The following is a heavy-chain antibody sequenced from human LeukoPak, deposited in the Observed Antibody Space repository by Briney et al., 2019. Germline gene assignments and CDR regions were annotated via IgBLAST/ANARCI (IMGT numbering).Heavy chain of an antibody. CDR3: ARDEMRYFDWLLYHFDY. J-gene: IGHJ4*02. CDR1: GFTFSSYG. Sequence: GRSLRLSCAASGFTFSSYGMHWVRQAPGKGLEWVAVIWYDGSNKYYADSVKGRFTISRDNSKNTLYLQMNRLRAEDTAVYYCARDEMRYFDWLLYHFDYWGQGTLVTVSS. V-gene: IGHV3-33*01. D-gene: IGHD3-9*01. CDR2: IWYDGSNK.